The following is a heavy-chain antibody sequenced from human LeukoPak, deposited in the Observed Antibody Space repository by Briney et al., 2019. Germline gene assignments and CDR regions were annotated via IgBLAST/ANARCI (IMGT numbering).Heavy chain of an antibody. Sequence: GRSLGLSCAASGFTFSSYGMHWVRQAPGKGLEWVAVISYDGSNKYYADSVKGRFTISRDNSKNTLYLQMNSLRAEDTAVYYCAKDEKRYYDILTGYPHPDYWGQGTLVTVSS. CDR1: GFTFSSYG. D-gene: IGHD3-9*01. CDR2: ISYDGSNK. J-gene: IGHJ4*02. V-gene: IGHV3-30*18. CDR3: AKDEKRYYDILTGYPHPDY.